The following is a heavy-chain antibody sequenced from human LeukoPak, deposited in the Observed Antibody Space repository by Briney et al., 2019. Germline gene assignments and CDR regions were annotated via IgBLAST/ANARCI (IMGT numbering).Heavy chain of an antibody. V-gene: IGHV4-38-2*01. Sequence: SETLSLTCAVYGGYFRGYFWGWIRQPPGKGLECIGTIYHNGSTYYNPSLKSRVTISVDTSKNQFSLKLNSVTAADTAVYYCARIYSSSWFLNWFDPWGQGTLVTVSS. CDR3: ARIYSSSWFLNWFDP. J-gene: IGHJ5*02. CDR2: IYHNGST. CDR1: GGYFRGYF. D-gene: IGHD6-13*01.